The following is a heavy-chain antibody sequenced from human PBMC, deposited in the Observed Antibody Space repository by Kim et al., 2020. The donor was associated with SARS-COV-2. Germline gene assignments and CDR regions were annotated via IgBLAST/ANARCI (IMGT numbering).Heavy chain of an antibody. V-gene: IGHV1-46*01. J-gene: IGHJ3*02. CDR3: ARVVAAAGTGAFDI. Sequence: AQTFQGRVTITRDTSTSTVYMELSSLRSEDTAVYYCARVVAAAGTGAFDIWGQGTMVTVSS. D-gene: IGHD6-13*01.